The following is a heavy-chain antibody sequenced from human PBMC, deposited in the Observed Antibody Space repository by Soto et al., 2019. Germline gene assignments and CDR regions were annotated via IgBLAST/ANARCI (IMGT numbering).Heavy chain of an antibody. J-gene: IGHJ4*02. Sequence: ASVKVSCQASGYTFTSYGISWVRQAPGQGLEWMGWISAYNGNTNYAQKLQGRVTMTTDTSTSTAYMELRSLRSDDTAVYYCARDWDIVVVTNRGYFDYWGQGTLVTSPQ. V-gene: IGHV1-18*01. CDR2: ISAYNGNT. D-gene: IGHD2-2*01. CDR1: GYTFTSYG. CDR3: ARDWDIVVVTNRGYFDY.